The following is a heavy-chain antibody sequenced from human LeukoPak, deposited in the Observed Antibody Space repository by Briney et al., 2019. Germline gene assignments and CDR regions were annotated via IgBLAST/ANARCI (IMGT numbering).Heavy chain of an antibody. CDR2: ISSGSTTM. CDR1: GFTFSNYG. D-gene: IGHD5-24*01. V-gene: IGHV3-48*01. J-gene: IGHJ4*02. CDR3: ARGSGYNFGPYDY. Sequence: GGSLRLSCAASGFTFSNYGMNWVRQAPGKGLEWVSYISSGSTTMYYADSVKGRFTISRDNSKNTLYLQMNSLRAEDTAVYYCARGSGYNFGPYDYWGQGTLVTVSS.